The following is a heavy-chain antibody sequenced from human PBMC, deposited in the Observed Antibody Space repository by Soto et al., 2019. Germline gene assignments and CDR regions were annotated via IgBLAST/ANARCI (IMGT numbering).Heavy chain of an antibody. V-gene: IGHV1-18*01. CDR2: ISAYNANA. CDR3: ARENSYFDY. J-gene: IGHJ4*02. Sequence: QIRLLQSGAEVKKPGASVKVTCKASGYTFRNFGISWVRQAPGQGLEWMGWISAYNANANYAQKFQGRLSMTADTSTSTADMELRSLRSDDTAVYYCARENSYFDYWGQGTLVTVSS. CDR1: GYTFRNFG.